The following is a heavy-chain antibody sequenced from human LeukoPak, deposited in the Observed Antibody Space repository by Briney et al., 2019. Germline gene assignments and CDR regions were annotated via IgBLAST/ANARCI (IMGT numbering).Heavy chain of an antibody. CDR1: GFAFRSYA. D-gene: IGHD3-10*01. CDR2: LTGSGWST. CDR3: AKHQQMVQGVPHAFDI. V-gene: IGHV3-23*01. Sequence: GGSLRLSCAASGFAFRSYAMSWVRQTPVKRLEWVSSLTGSGWSTFYADSVQGRFTISRDNSKNTLYLQMNSLRAEDTAVYYCAKHQQMVQGVPHAFDIWGQGTMVTVSS. J-gene: IGHJ3*02.